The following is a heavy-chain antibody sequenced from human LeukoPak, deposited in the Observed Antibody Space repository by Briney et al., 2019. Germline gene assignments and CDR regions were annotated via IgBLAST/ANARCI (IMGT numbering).Heavy chain of an antibody. V-gene: IGHV3-11*01. CDR1: GFTFSDYY. Sequence: GGSLRLSCAASGFTFSDYYMSWIRQAPGKGLEWVSYISSSGSTIYYADSVKGRFTISRDNAKNSLYPQMNSLRAEDTAVYYCARDREDFGEFPYYYYYMDVWGKGTTVTIYS. J-gene: IGHJ6*03. CDR3: ARDREDFGEFPYYYYYMDV. D-gene: IGHD3-10*01. CDR2: ISSSGSTI.